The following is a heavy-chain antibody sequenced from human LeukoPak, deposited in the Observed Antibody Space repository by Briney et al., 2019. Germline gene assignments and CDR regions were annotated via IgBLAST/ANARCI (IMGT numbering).Heavy chain of an antibody. CDR2: ISGSGGSA. D-gene: IGHD2-21*02. CDR3: AKDRSIVMVTAKDY. CDR1: GFTFSSYS. V-gene: IGHV3-23*01. J-gene: IGHJ4*02. Sequence: GGSLRLSCAASGFTFSSYSMNWVRQAPGKGLEWVSAISGSGGSAYYADSVKGRFTISRDNSKNTLYLQMNSLRAEDTAVYYCAKDRSIVMVTAKDYWGQGTLVTVSS.